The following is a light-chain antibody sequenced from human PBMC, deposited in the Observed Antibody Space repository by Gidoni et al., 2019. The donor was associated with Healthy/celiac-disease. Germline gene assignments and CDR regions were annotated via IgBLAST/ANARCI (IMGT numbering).Light chain of an antibody. CDR2: KAS. J-gene: IGKJ2*01. Sequence: DIQMTPSPSTLSASVGDRVTITCRASQPISGWLAWYQQKPGKAPKLLIYKASSLESGVPSRFSGSGSGTEFTLTISSLQPDDFATYYCQQYNSYSGYTFGQGTKLEIK. V-gene: IGKV1-5*03. CDR1: QPISGW. CDR3: QQYNSYSGYT.